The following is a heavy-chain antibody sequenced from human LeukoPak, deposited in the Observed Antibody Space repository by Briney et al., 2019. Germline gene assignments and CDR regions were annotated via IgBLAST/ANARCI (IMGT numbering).Heavy chain of an antibody. CDR3: ARGLLDGYTHPAAFDI. D-gene: IGHD5-24*01. CDR1: GGSISSYY. V-gene: IGHV4-59*01. Sequence: SETLSLTCSASGGSISSYYWSWIRQPPGKGLEWIGYIYYSGSTNYNPSLKSRVTISVDTSKNQFSLKLTSVTAAVTAVYYCARGLLDGYTHPAAFDIWGQGTMVTVSS. J-gene: IGHJ3*02. CDR2: IYYSGST.